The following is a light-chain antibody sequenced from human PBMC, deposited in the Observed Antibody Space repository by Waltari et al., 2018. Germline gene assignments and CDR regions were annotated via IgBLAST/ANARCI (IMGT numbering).Light chain of an antibody. V-gene: IGKV1-39*01. J-gene: IGKJ1*01. CDR1: QTISNY. CDR2: ATS. Sequence: DIQITQSPSSLSASVGDRVTITCRASQTISNYLSWYQQKPGKAPKLLMYATSSLQSGVPSRFSGSGSGTDFTLTISSLQPEDSATYFCQQTFSSWTFGQGTKVQI. CDR3: QQTFSSWT.